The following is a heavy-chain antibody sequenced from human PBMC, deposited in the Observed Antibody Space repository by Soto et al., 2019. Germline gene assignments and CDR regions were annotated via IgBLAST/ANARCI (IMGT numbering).Heavy chain of an antibody. CDR1: GGSISRYY. V-gene: IGHV4-59*01. D-gene: IGHD3-10*01. J-gene: IGHJ6*02. CDR2: IYYSGSA. CDR3: ARDRGPLWFGESHYYYYGMDV. Sequence: PSETLSLTCTVSGGSISRYYWSLIRQPPGKGLEWIGYIYYSGSAHYNPSLKSRVTISVDTSKNQFSLKLSSVTAADTAVYYCARDRGPLWFGESHYYYYGMDVWGQGTTVTVSS.